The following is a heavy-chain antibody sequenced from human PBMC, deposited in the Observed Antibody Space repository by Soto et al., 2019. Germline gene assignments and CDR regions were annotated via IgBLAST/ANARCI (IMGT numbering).Heavy chain of an antibody. CDR3: ARDSGVRGSDYGMDV. V-gene: IGHV3-33*01. CDR2: IWYDGSNK. D-gene: IGHD3-10*01. J-gene: IGHJ6*02. CDR1: GFTFSSYG. Sequence: GGSLRLSCAASGFTFSSYGMHWVRQAPGKGLEGVAVIWYDGSNKYYADSVKGRFTISRDNSKNTLYLQMNSLRAEDTAVYYCARDSGVRGSDYGMDVWGQGTTVTVSS.